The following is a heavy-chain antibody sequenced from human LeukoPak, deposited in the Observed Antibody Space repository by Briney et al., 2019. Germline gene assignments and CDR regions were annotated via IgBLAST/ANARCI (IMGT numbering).Heavy chain of an antibody. D-gene: IGHD3-16*02. CDR2: IYSSGST. CDR3: AKGRIMITFGGVIVIPFDY. Sequence: GGSLRLSCAASGFTVSSNYMSWVRQAPGKGLEWVSVIYSSGSTYYADSVKGRFTISRHNSKNTLYLQMNSLRAEDTAVYYCAKGRIMITFGGVIVIPFDYWGQGTLVTVSS. J-gene: IGHJ4*02. V-gene: IGHV3-53*01. CDR1: GFTVSSNY.